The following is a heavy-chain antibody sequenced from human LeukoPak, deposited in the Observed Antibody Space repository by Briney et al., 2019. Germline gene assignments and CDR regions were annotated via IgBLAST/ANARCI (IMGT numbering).Heavy chain of an antibody. CDR2: ISHSGGT. CDR3: ARNYGGLDYFDS. J-gene: IGHJ4*02. CDR1: GGFISSYY. V-gene: IGHV4-59*08. D-gene: IGHD1-7*01. Sequence: SETLSLTCTVSGGFISSYYWSWIRQPPGKGLEWIGTISHSGGTYYNPSLRSRVTISVDTSKNQFSLKLSSMTAADTAVYYCARNYGGLDYFDSWGQGTLVTVSS.